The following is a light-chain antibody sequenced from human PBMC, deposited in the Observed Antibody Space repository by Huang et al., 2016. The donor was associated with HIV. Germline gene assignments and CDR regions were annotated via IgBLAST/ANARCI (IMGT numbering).Light chain of an antibody. V-gene: IGKV1D-13*01. Sequence: AIQLTQSPSSLSASVGDRVTIACRASQGISNALAWYQQTAGKAPKLLIYDASTLESGVSSRFRGSGSGTDFTLTISSLQPEDFATYYCQQFNNYLMYTFGQGTKLEIK. CDR3: QQFNNYLMYT. J-gene: IGKJ2*01. CDR2: DAS. CDR1: QGISNA.